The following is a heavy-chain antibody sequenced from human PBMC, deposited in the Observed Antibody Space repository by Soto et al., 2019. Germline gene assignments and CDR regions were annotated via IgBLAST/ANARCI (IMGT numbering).Heavy chain of an antibody. D-gene: IGHD5-18*01. CDR1: GGTFYTYT. V-gene: IGHV1-69*13. CDR2: ITPIYPTT. CDR3: ARIPRYSFPTSDDLDS. J-gene: IGHJ4*02. Sequence: SVKVSCKASGGTFYTYTFSWVRQAPGQGLEWMGSITPIYPTTNYAEKFQGRLTVTADGSTNTAYMELNSLTSEDTAVYYCARIPRYSFPTSDDLDSWGQGTLVT.